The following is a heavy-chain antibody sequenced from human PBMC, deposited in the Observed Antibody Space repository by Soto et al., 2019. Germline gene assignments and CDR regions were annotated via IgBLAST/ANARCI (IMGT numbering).Heavy chain of an antibody. Sequence: QVQLQESGPGLVKPSQTLSLTCTVSGGSISRGGYYWSWIRQHPGKGLEWIGYIYYSGSTYYNPSLKSRVTISVDTSNDQFSLKLSSVTAADTAVYYCARDPDYDFWSGWPISYYMDVWGKGTTVTDSS. CDR2: IYYSGST. J-gene: IGHJ6*03. CDR3: ARDPDYDFWSGWPISYYMDV. CDR1: GGSISRGGYY. D-gene: IGHD3-3*01. V-gene: IGHV4-31*03.